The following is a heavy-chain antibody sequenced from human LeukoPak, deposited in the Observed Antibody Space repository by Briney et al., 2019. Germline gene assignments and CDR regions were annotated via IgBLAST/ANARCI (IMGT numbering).Heavy chain of an antibody. CDR3: ARDGPAQMVDFDY. CDR1: GYTFSGTGWY. Sequence: VKVSCKASGYTFSGTGWYLYWLRQAPGQGLECMGWIYPNNGATAYAQKFQGRVAMTRDTSITTAYMELSRLRPDDTAVYYCARDGPAQMVDFDYWGQGTLVTVSS. J-gene: IGHJ4*02. CDR2: IYPNNGAT. D-gene: IGHD3-10*01. V-gene: IGHV1-2*02.